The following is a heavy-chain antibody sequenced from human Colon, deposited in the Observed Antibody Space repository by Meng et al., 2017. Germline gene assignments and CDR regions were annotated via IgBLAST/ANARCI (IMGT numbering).Heavy chain of an antibody. J-gene: IGHJ4*02. CDR1: GGSISSGTHY. CDR2: VYYSGTT. D-gene: IGHD2-21*01. Sequence: QLQLQESGPGLVKPSETLPLTCSVSGGSISSGTHYWGWVRQPPGKGLGWIGSVYYSGTTYYSPSLKSRVTISVDTSKNQFSLKLSSVTAADTAVYYCARRDAVIKGVDCWGQGTLVTVSS. V-gene: IGHV4-39*01. CDR3: ARRDAVIKGVDC.